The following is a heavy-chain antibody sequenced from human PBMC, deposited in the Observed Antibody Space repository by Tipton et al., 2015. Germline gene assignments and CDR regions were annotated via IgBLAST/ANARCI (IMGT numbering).Heavy chain of an antibody. J-gene: IGHJ4*02. V-gene: IGHV1-2*02. CDR1: GYTFTDYY. D-gene: IGHD6-13*01. CDR3: ARVLAAANSFLFDY. Sequence: QSGAEVKKPGASVKVSCKASGYTFTDYYVHWVRQAPGQGLEWMGWINPNSGGTNYAQKFQGRVTMTRDTSISTAYMELSRLRSDDAAVYFCARVLAAANSFLFDYWGQGTLVTVSS. CDR2: INPNSGGT.